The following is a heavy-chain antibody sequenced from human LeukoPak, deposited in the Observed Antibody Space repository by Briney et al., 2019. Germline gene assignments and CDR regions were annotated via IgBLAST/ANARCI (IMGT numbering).Heavy chain of an antibody. CDR2: IYSGGAT. D-gene: IGHD6-19*01. CDR1: GFTVSGNY. V-gene: IGHV3-53*01. J-gene: IGHJ4*02. Sequence: PGGSLRLSCAASGFTVSGNYMSWVRRAPGKGLEWVSIIYSGGATYYAYSVKGRFTISRDNSNNTLYLQMNSLRAEDTAVYYCARDLYSSGWFDYWGQGTLVTVSS. CDR3: ARDLYSSGWFDY.